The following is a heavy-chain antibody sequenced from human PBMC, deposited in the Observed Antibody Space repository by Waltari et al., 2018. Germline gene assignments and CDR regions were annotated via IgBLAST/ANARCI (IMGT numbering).Heavy chain of an antibody. V-gene: IGHV3-30-3*01. J-gene: IGHJ6*02. D-gene: IGHD6-13*01. CDR3: ARGGQLGYYYYGMDV. CDR2: ISYDVSNK. Sequence: QVQLVESGGGVVQPGRSMRPPCAAAGFNFSSYAMQWVRQDPGKGLEWVAVISYDVSNKYYADSVKGRFTISRDNSKNTLYLQMNSLRAEDTAVYYCARGGQLGYYYYGMDVWGQGTTVTVSS. CDR1: GFNFSSYA.